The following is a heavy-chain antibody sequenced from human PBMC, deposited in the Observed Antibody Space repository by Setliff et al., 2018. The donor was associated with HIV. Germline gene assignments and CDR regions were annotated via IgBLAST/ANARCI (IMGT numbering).Heavy chain of an antibody. CDR3: ARLSGDYYYFDY. CDR1: GGSISSYY. Sequence: PSETLSLTCTVSGGSISSYYWSWIRQPPGKGLEWIGYIYTSGSTNYNPSHKSRVTISLDTSKNQFSLKLTSVTAADTAVYYCARLSGDYYYFDYWGQGTLVTVS. CDR2: IYTSGST. J-gene: IGHJ4*02. D-gene: IGHD2-21*02. V-gene: IGHV4-4*09.